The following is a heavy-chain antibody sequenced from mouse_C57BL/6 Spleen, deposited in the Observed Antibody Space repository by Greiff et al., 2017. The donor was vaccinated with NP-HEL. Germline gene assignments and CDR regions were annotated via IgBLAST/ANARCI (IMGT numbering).Heavy chain of an antibody. CDR2: IYPGDGDT. D-gene: IGHD1-1*02. CDR3: ARSGDGVGFAY. V-gene: IGHV1-82*01. J-gene: IGHJ3*01. CDR1: GYAFSSSW. Sequence: QVQLQQSGPELVKPGASVKISCKASGYAFSSSWMNWVKQRPGKGLEWIGRIYPGDGDTNYNGKFKGKATLTADKSSSTAYMQLSSLTSEDSAVYFCARSGDGVGFAYWGQGTLVTVSA.